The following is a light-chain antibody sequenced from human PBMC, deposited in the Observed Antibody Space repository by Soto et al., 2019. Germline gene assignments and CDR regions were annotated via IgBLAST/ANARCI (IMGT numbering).Light chain of an antibody. Sequence: DIQMTQSPSTLSASVGDRVTITCRASQSISSWLAWYQQQQGNAPTLLIYKASSLESGVPSRFSGSGSGTEFTLTISSLQPDDFATYYCQQYNSYLTFGGGTKVEIK. J-gene: IGKJ4*02. CDR2: KAS. CDR3: QQYNSYLT. CDR1: QSISSW. V-gene: IGKV1-5*03.